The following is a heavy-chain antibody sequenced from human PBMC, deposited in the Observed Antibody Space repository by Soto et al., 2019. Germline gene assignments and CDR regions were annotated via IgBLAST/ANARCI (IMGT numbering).Heavy chain of an antibody. Sequence: SETLSLTCTVSGGSISSYYWSWIRQPPGKGLEWIGYIYYSGSTNYNPSLKSRVTISVDTSKNQFSLKLSSVTAADTAVYYCARIGDGYNESDYWGQGTLVTVSS. V-gene: IGHV4-59*01. D-gene: IGHD5-12*01. J-gene: IGHJ4*02. CDR2: IYYSGST. CDR1: GGSISSYY. CDR3: ARIGDGYNESDY.